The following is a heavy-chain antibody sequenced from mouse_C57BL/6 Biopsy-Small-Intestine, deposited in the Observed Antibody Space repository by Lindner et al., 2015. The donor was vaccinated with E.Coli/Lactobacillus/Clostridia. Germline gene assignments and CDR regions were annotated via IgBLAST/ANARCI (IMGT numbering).Heavy chain of an antibody. CDR1: GYSFTGYY. V-gene: IGHV1-42*01. CDR2: INPSTGES. D-gene: IGHD1-1*02. CDR3: ARSDYGAFAF. J-gene: IGHJ3*01. Sequence: VQLQESGPELVKPGASVKISCRASGYSFTGYYMNWVRQSPEKSLELMGEINPSTGESTYNQKFRAKATLTVDSSSSTTYMQLKSLTSEDSAVYYCARSDYGAFAFWGQGTLVTVSA.